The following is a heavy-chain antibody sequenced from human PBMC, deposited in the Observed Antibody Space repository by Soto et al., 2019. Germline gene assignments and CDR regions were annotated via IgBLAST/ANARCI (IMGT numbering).Heavy chain of an antibody. D-gene: IGHD3-10*01. CDR2: ISGSGGST. CDR3: AKDPAAIPRGDLDI. Sequence: EVQLLESGGGLVKPGGSLRLSCAASGFTFSSYAMSWVRQAPGTGLEWVSAISGSGGSTDYAESVKGRFTISRDNSKNTVYLQMNSLTAQDKPVYYCAKDPAAIPRGDLDIWGQRIVVIFSS. J-gene: IGHJ3*02. V-gene: IGHV3-23*01. CDR1: GFTFSSYA.